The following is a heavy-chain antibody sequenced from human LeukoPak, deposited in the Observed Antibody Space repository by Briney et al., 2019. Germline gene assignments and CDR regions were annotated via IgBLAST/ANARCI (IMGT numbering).Heavy chain of an antibody. D-gene: IGHD3-22*01. CDR3: ARSSANYYDSSGYYYVPPYYFDY. CDR2: IYYSGST. V-gene: IGHV4-39*01. J-gene: IGHJ4*02. CDR1: GGSISSSSYY. Sequence: SETLSLTCTVSGGSISSSSYYWGWIRQPPGKGLEWIGSIYYSGSTYYNPSLKSRVTISVDTSKNQFSLKLSSVTAADTAVYYCARSSANYYDSSGYYYVPPYYFDYWGQGILVTVSS.